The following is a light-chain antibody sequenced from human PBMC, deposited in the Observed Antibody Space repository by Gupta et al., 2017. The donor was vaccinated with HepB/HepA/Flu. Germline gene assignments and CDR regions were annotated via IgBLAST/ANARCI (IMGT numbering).Light chain of an antibody. Sequence: QAVVTQEPSLTVSPGGTVTLTFGSSTGAVTSGHYPYWFQQKPGQAPRTLIYDTSNKHSWNPARFSGSLLGGKAALTLSGAQPEDEAEYYCLLYYSGVLWVVGGGTKLTVL. J-gene: IGLJ3*02. CDR2: DTS. V-gene: IGLV7-46*01. CDR1: TGAVTSGHY. CDR3: LLYYSGVLWV.